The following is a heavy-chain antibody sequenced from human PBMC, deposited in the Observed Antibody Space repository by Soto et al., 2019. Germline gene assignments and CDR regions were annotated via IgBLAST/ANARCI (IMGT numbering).Heavy chain of an antibody. CDR1: GYTFTNYG. CDR3: ARRPHLADNVELDN. J-gene: IGHJ4*02. Sequence: QVQLVQSGAEVKKPGASVTVSCKASGYTFTNYGINWVRQAPGQGLEWMGWISAYSGHTNYAQKLQDRVTMTTDTSTSTAYMELRSLRSDDTAVYYCARRPHLADNVELDNWGQGTLVTVSS. V-gene: IGHV1-18*01. CDR2: ISAYSGHT. D-gene: IGHD6-19*01.